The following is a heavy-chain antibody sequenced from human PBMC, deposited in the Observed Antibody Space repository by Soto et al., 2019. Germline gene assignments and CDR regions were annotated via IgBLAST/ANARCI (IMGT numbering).Heavy chain of an antibody. V-gene: IGHV4-39*01. CDR3: ARQQHGAYYDFWSGYYTGGYFDY. J-gene: IGHJ4*02. CDR2: IYYSGST. CDR1: GGSISSSSYY. Sequence: PSETLSRTCTVSGGSISSSSYYWGWIRQPPGKGLEWIGSIYYSGSTYYNPSLKSRVTISVDTSKNQFSLKLSSVTAADTAVYYCARQQHGAYYDFWSGYYTGGYFDYWGQGTLVTVSS. D-gene: IGHD3-3*01.